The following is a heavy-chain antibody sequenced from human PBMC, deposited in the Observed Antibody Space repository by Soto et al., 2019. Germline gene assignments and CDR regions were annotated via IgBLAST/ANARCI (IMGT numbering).Heavy chain of an antibody. D-gene: IGHD3-9*01. CDR2: IKQDGSEK. CDR3: AKDLTSELRYFHWPNYYFYGMDV. CDR1: GFTFSSYW. Sequence: GGSLRLSCASSGFTFSSYWMSWVRQAPGKGLEWVANIKQDGSEKYYVDSVKGRFSISRDNSKNTLYLQMNTLRAEDTAVYYCAKDLTSELRYFHWPNYYFYGMDVWGQGTTVTVSS. J-gene: IGHJ6*02. V-gene: IGHV3-7*01.